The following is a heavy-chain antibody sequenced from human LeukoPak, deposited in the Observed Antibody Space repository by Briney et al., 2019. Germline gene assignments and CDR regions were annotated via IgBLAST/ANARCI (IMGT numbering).Heavy chain of an antibody. CDR3: VGSNYVYYFDY. Sequence: SETLSLTCTVSGGSISSGGYYWSWIRQHPGKGLEWIGYIYYSGSTYYNPSLKSRVTISVDTSKNQFSLKLSSVTAADTAVYYCVGSNYVYYFDYWGQGTLVTVSS. J-gene: IGHJ4*02. CDR1: GGSISSGGYY. D-gene: IGHD4-11*01. CDR2: IYYSGST. V-gene: IGHV4-31*03.